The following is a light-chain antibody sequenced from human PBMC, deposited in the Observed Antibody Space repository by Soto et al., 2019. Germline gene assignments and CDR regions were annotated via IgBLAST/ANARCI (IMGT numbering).Light chain of an antibody. Sequence: QSALTQPPSASGSPGQSVTISCTATTSDVGGCNYVSWYQQHPGKAPKLLIYEVSKRPSGVPDRFSGSKSGNTASLTVSGLQPEDEADYYCTSYAGSNIVFGTGTKVTVL. CDR2: EVS. CDR1: TSDVGGCNY. J-gene: IGLJ1*01. V-gene: IGLV2-8*01. CDR3: TSYAGSNIV.